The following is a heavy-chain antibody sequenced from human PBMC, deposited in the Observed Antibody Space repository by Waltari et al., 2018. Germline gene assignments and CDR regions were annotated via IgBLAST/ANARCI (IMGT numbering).Heavy chain of an antibody. V-gene: IGHV4-4*02. CDR1: GDSMSSSDY. Sequence: QLQLQESGPGLVKPSGTVSLICAVSGDSMSSSDYWRWVRQPPGKGLEWIGQVRGDGKTNYNPSFASRVTMSLDTSTYHFALKLTSATAADTALYYCARDRGRGLYLDTWGQGTLVTVSP. CDR2: VRGDGKT. CDR3: ARDRGRGLYLDT. J-gene: IGHJ4*02. D-gene: IGHD1-1*01.